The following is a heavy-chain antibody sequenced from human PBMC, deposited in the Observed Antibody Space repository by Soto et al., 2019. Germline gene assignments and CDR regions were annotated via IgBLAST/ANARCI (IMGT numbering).Heavy chain of an antibody. Sequence: SETLSLTCAVYGGSFSGYYWSWIRQPPGKGLEWIGEINHSGSTNYNPSLKSRVTISVDMSKNQFSLKLSSVTAADTAVYYCARGYYVWGSYRYYYYYGMDVWGQGTTVTVSS. D-gene: IGHD3-16*02. CDR2: INHSGST. CDR3: ARGYYVWGSYRYYYYYGMDV. V-gene: IGHV4-34*01. J-gene: IGHJ6*02. CDR1: GGSFSGYY.